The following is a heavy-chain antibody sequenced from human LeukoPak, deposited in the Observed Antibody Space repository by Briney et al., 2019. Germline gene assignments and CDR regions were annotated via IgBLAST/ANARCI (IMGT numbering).Heavy chain of an antibody. D-gene: IGHD6-19*01. J-gene: IGHJ3*02. CDR1: GYTFTGYY. CDR3: ATKSSDWTWVDI. Sequence: GGSVKVSCPASGYTFTGYYIHWVRQAPGQGLEWMGWINPNSGGTIYAQKFQGRVTITRDTSISTAYMDLTRLIYDDTAIYYCATKSSDWTWVDIWGQGTIISVSS. V-gene: IGHV1-2*02. CDR2: INPNSGGT.